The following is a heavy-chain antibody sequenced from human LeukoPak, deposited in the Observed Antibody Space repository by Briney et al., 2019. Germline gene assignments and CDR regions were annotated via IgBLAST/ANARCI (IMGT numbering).Heavy chain of an antibody. CDR3: ARGAWDDILTPFDY. Sequence: SETLSLTCTLSGGSINSYYWSWIRQPPGKGLEWIGYIYYSGSTNYNPSLKSRVTISVDTSKNQFSLKLSSVTAADTAVYYCARGAWDDILTPFDYWGQGTLVTVSS. V-gene: IGHV4-59*01. CDR1: GGSINSYY. D-gene: IGHD3-9*01. CDR2: IYYSGST. J-gene: IGHJ4*02.